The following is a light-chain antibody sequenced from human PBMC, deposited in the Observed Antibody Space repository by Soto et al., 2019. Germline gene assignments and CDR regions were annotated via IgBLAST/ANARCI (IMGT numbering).Light chain of an antibody. CDR1: QSVRSN. J-gene: IGKJ2*01. Sequence: EVVMTQSPATLSVSPGERAMLSCRASQSVRSNLAWYQQRPGQAPRLLIYGASTRATGIPARFSGSGSGTEFTLTISSLQSEDFAVYYCQHYNNWPPYTFGQGIKLEIK. V-gene: IGKV3-15*01. CDR2: GAS. CDR3: QHYNNWPPYT.